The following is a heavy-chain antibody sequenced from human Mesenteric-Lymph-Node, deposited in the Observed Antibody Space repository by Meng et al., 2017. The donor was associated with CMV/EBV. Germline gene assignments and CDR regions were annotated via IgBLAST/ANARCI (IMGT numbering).Heavy chain of an antibody. CDR2: IHYTGST. CDR3: ARVHPITMVRGVIIPYFDS. Sequence: ITGGDYYWSWNRQNAAKGLEWIGYIHYTGSTYYDTSLKSRIVISRDASKIQSSLKLSSVTVADTAVYYCARVHPITMVRGVIIPYFDSWGQGTLVTVSS. J-gene: IGHJ4*02. V-gene: IGHV4-31*02. CDR1: ITGGDYY. D-gene: IGHD3-10*01.